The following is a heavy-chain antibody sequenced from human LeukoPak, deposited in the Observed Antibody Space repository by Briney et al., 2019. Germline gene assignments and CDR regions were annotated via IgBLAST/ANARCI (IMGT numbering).Heavy chain of an antibody. V-gene: IGHV3-30*18. CDR2: ISYEGSNK. Sequence: QPGGSLRLSCAASGFTFSNIGMHWVRQAPGKGLEWVAVISYEGSNKYYADAVKGRFAIARENSKNTLYLQMNSLRAEDTAVYYCAKAYGYCTTTSCSHEEFDYWGQGTLVTVAS. CDR3: AKAYGYCTTTSCSHEEFDY. J-gene: IGHJ4*02. D-gene: IGHD2-2*01. CDR1: GFTFSNIG.